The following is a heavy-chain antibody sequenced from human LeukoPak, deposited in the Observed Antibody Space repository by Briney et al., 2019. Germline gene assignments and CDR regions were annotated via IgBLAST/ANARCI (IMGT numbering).Heavy chain of an antibody. CDR3: ARGWRWLQLKGLDY. CDR1: GFTFSSYE. Sequence: GGSLRLSCAASGFTFSSYEMNWVRQAPGKGLEWVSYISSSGSTIYYADSVKGRFTISRDNAKNSLYLQMNSLRAEDTAVYYCARGWRWLQLKGLDYWGQGTLVTVSS. J-gene: IGHJ4*02. V-gene: IGHV3-48*03. CDR2: ISSSGSTI. D-gene: IGHD5-24*01.